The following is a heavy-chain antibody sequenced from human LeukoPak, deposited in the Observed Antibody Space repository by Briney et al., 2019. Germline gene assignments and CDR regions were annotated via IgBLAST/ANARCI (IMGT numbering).Heavy chain of an antibody. D-gene: IGHD3-22*01. V-gene: IGHV4-59*01. Sequence: SETLSLTCTVSGGSISSYYWSWIRQPPGKGLEWIGYIYYSGSTNYNPSLKSRVTISVDTSKNQFSLKLSSVTAADTAVYYCVRDSGYPLDYWGQGTLVTVSS. CDR3: VRDSGYPLDY. CDR2: IYYSGST. J-gene: IGHJ4*02. CDR1: GGSISSYY.